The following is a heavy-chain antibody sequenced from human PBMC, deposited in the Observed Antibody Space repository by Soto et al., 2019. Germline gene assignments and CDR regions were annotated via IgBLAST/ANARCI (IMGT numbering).Heavy chain of an antibody. V-gene: IGHV3-7*01. D-gene: IGHD3-10*01. CDR2: IKYDGSEQ. CDR3: ARESYYVSGNYYYCFDY. J-gene: IGHJ4*02. Sequence: EVQLVESGGGLVQPGGSLRLSCAASGFTFRNYWMSWVRQAPGKGLEWVANIKYDGSEQYYVDSVRGRFTISRDNAKNSLYLQMNRLRAEDTAVYYCARESYYVSGNYYYCFDYWGQGTLVTVSS. CDR1: GFTFRNYW.